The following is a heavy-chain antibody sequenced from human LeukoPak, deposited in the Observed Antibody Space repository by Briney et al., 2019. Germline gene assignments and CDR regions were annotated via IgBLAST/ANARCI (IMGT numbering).Heavy chain of an antibody. V-gene: IGHV3-9*01. CDR2: ISWNSGSI. CDR1: GFTFDDYA. J-gene: IGHJ4*02. Sequence: GGSLRLSCAASGFTFDDYAMHWVRQAPGKGLEWVSGISWNSGSIGYADSVKGRFTISRDDAKNSLYLQMNSLRAEDTALYYCAKDIGIAVAGTGTPDYWGQGTLVTVSS. CDR3: AKDIGIAVAGTGTPDY. D-gene: IGHD6-19*01.